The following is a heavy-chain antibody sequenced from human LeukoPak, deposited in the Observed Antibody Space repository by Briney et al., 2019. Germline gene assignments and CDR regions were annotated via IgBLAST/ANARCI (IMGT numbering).Heavy chain of an antibody. CDR1: GLTFTNYG. CDR3: AGSSGWWAHDY. CDR2: ISGSGSDT. Sequence: GGSLRLSCAASGLTFTNYGMTWVRQAPGKRLEWVSSISGSGSDTYYADSVKGRFTITRDNSKNTLYVQMVSLRAEDTAIYYCAGSSGWWAHDYWGQGTLVTVSS. V-gene: IGHV3-23*01. D-gene: IGHD6-19*01. J-gene: IGHJ4*02.